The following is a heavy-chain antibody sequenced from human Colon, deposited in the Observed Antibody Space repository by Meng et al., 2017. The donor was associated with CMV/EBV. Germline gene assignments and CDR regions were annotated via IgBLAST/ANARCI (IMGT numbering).Heavy chain of an antibody. CDR2: ISGSSSYI. J-gene: IGHJ4*02. Sequence: GESLKISCAASGFTFSSYSMNWVRQAPGKGLEWVSSISGSSSYIYYVDSMKDRFTISRDNAKNSLYLQMNSLRAEDTAVYYCASSSNYGGYFDYWGQGTLVTVSS. CDR3: ASSSNYGGYFDY. D-gene: IGHD4-11*01. CDR1: GFTFSSYS. V-gene: IGHV3-21*01.